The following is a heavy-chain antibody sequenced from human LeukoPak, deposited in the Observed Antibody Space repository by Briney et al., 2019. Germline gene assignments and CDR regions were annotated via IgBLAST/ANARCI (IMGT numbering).Heavy chain of an antibody. J-gene: IGHJ5*02. V-gene: IGHV1-69*13. CDR2: IIPIFGTT. CDR3: ALRIRGWPRTNNWFDP. D-gene: IGHD3-10*01. Sequence: SVKVSCKASGGTFRNLAISWVRQAPGQGLEWMGGIIPIFGTTNYAQKFQGRVTITADESTSTAYMKLSSLRSEDTAVYYCALRIRGWPRTNNWFDPWGQGTLVTVSS. CDR1: GGTFRNLA.